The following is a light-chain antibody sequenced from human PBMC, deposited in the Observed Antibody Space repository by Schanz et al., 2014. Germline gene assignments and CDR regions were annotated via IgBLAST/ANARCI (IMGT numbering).Light chain of an antibody. CDR2: DVS. Sequence: QSALTQPRSVSGSPGQSVTISCTGTSSDVGGYDYVSWYQQHPGKAPKFMIYDVSKRPSGVPDRFSGSKSGNTAFLTITGLQAGDEADYHCCSLTSTSTWVFGGGTKLTVL. J-gene: IGLJ3*02. CDR1: SSDVGGYDY. V-gene: IGLV2-11*01. CDR3: CSLTSTSTWV.